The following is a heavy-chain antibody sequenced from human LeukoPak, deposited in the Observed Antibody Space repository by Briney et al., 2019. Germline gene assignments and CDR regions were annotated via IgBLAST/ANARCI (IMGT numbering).Heavy chain of an antibody. CDR1: GFTFSDYY. Sequence: PGGSLRLSCAASGFTFSDYYMSWIRQAPGKGLEWVAVIWYGGSNKYYADSVKGRFTISRDNSKNTLYLQMNGLRAEDTAVYYCAKDRNWGYSSSWTFDYWGQGTLVTVSS. V-gene: IGHV3-30*02. CDR2: IWYGGSNK. J-gene: IGHJ4*02. CDR3: AKDRNWGYSSSWTFDY. D-gene: IGHD6-13*01.